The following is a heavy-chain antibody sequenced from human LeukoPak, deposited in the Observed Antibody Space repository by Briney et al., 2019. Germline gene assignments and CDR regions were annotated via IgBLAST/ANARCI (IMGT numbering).Heavy chain of an antibody. CDR3: ARVEQQPRAVCGMDV. CDR2: IWYDGSNK. D-gene: IGHD6-13*01. CDR1: GFTFSSYG. Sequence: GGSLRLSCAASGFTFSSYGMHWVRQAPGKGLEWVGVIWYDGSNKYYADSVKGRFTISRDNSNNTMYLQMSSLRAEDTAVYYCARVEQQPRAVCGMDVWGQGTTVTVSS. V-gene: IGHV3-33*01. J-gene: IGHJ6*02.